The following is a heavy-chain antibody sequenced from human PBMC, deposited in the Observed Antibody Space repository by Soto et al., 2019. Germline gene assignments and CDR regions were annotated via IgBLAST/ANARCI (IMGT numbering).Heavy chain of an antibody. CDR2: INAGNGNT. J-gene: IGHJ4*02. CDR3: ARVYSSGWPPFDY. Sequence: ASVKVSCKASGYTFTSYAMHWVRQAPGQRLEWMGWINAGNGNTKYSQKFQGRVTITRDTSASTAYMELSSLRSEDTAVCYCARVYSSGWPPFDYWGQGTLVTVSS. V-gene: IGHV1-3*01. D-gene: IGHD6-19*01. CDR1: GYTFTSYA.